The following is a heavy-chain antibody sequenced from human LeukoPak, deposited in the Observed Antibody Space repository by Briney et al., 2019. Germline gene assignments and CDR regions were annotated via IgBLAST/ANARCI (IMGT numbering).Heavy chain of an antibody. CDR1: GFTFSSYA. CDR2: ISGSGGST. J-gene: IGHJ6*03. V-gene: IGHV3-23*01. D-gene: IGHD2-2*02. Sequence: GGSLRLSCAASGFTFSSYAMSWVRQAPGKGLEWVSAISGSGGSTYYADSVKGRFTISRDNSKNTLYLQMNSLRAEDTAVYYCAKDTEGYCSSTSCYTPYYYYYMDVWGKGTTVTVSS. CDR3: AKDTEGYCSSTSCYTPYYYYYMDV.